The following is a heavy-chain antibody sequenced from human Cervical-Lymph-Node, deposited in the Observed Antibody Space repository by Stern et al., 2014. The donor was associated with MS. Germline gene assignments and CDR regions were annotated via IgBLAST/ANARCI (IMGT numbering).Heavy chain of an antibody. CDR2: ISYTGGT. V-gene: IGHV4-4*02. J-gene: IGHJ4*02. Sequence: VQLLESGPGLVKPSETLSLTCVVSGDFVTNTNYWSWVRQSPGKGLEWIGEISYTGGTNYNTSLKSRLLLSLDNSKNQLSLILASVTATDTAVYFCARRGGQRLIHFDSWGQGTLVTVSS. CDR1: GDFVTNTNY. D-gene: IGHD6-25*01. CDR3: ARRGGQRLIHFDS.